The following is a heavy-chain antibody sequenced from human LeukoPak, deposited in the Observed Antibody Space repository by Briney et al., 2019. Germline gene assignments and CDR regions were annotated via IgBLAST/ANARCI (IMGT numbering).Heavy chain of an antibody. J-gene: IGHJ5*02. CDR1: GDSISSYY. CDR2: IYYSGST. D-gene: IGHD3-10*01. CDR3: ARERRGLINSWFDP. Sequence: SETLSLTCNVSGDSISSYYWSWIRQPPGKGLEWIGHIYYSGSTNYNPSLRSRVTISIDTSKKQLSLKLSSVTAADTAVYYCARERRGLINSWFDPWGQGTLVTVSS. V-gene: IGHV4-59*01.